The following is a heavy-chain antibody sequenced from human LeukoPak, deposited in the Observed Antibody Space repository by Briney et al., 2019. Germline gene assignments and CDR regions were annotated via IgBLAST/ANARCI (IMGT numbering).Heavy chain of an antibody. D-gene: IGHD4-17*01. CDR2: ISNSGTST. Sequence: GGSLRLSCAASGFTFSDYYISWIRQAPGKGLEWVAYISNSGTSTCYADSVKGRFAISRDNAKNSLYLQMNSLRAEDTAVYYCARDRLHYGEYEKTFDYWGQGTLVSVSS. V-gene: IGHV3-11*04. CDR1: GFTFSDYY. J-gene: IGHJ4*02. CDR3: ARDRLHYGEYEKTFDY.